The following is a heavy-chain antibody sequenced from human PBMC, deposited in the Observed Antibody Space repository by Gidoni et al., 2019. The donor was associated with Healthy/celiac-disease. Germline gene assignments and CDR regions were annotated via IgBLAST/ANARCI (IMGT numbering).Heavy chain of an antibody. Sequence: EVQLVESGGGLVQPGGSLRLSCAASGFTFSSYDMHWVRQATGKGLEWVSAIGTAGDTYYPGSVKGRFTISRENAKNSLYLQMNSLRAGDTAVYYCARGSPYDSSGWEMDIWGQGTMVTVSS. CDR1: GFTFSSYD. CDR3: ARGSPYDSSGWEMDI. D-gene: IGHD3-22*01. V-gene: IGHV3-13*01. J-gene: IGHJ3*02. CDR2: IGTAGDT.